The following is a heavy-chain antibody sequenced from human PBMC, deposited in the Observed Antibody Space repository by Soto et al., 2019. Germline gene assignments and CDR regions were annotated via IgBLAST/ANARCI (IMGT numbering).Heavy chain of an antibody. CDR3: ARAHSEQYFDF. CDR2: ISPGGDST. CDR1: GFTFSNYY. J-gene: IGHJ4*02. D-gene: IGHD6-13*01. V-gene: IGHV1-46*01. Sequence: ASVKVSCKASGFTFSNYYMHWVRQAPEQGLEWMGIISPGGDSTTYAQRFQGRLTMTRDTSTSTVYMDLSSLTSEDTAVYYCARAHSEQYFDFWGQGTLVTVYS.